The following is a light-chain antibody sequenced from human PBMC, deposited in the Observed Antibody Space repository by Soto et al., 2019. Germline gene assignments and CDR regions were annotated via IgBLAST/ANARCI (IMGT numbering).Light chain of an antibody. J-gene: IGKJ5*01. CDR3: QHFGGTTFT. V-gene: IGKV3-20*01. CDR1: QSVISSY. CDR2: GAS. Sequence: EIVVTQSPGTLSLSPGERATLSCRASQSVISSYLAWYQQKPGQAPRLLIYGASIRATGIPDRFSGSGSGTHFTLTISRLEPGDFAVYYCQHFGGTTFTFGQGTRLEIK.